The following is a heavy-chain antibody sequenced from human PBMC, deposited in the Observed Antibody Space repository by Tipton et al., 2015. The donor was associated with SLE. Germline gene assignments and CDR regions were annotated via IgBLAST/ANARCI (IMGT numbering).Heavy chain of an antibody. Sequence: SLRLSCAASGFTFSSYWMSWVRQAPGKGLEWVANIKQDGSEKYYVDSVKGRFTISRDNAKNSLYLQMNSLRAEDTAVYYCARDAPYCTNGVCYDFDYWGQGTLVTVSS. J-gene: IGHJ4*02. CDR1: GFTFSSYW. CDR3: ARDAPYCTNGVCYDFDY. V-gene: IGHV3-7*05. CDR2: IKQDGSEK. D-gene: IGHD2-8*01.